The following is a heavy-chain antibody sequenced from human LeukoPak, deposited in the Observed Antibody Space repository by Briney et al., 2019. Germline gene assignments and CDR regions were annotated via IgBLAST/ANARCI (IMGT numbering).Heavy chain of an antibody. CDR3: ALSYFSSSWYKVFDY. J-gene: IGHJ4*02. CDR1: GYTLTELS. V-gene: IGHV1-24*01. D-gene: IGHD6-13*01. CDR2: FDPEDGET. Sequence: ASVKVSCKVSGYTLTELSMHWVRQAPGKGLEWMGGFDPEDGETIYAQKFQGRVTMTEDTSTDTAYMELSSLRSEDTAVYYCALSYFSSSWYKVFDYWGQGTLVTVSS.